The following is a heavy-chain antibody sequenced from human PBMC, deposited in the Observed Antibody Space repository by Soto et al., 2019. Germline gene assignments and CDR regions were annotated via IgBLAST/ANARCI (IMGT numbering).Heavy chain of an antibody. CDR3: AKDPRIVVVMPDAFDI. CDR2: ISGSGGST. CDR1: GFTFSSYA. Sequence: GGSLRLSCAASGFTFSSYAMSWVRQAPGKGLEWVSAISGSGGSTYYADSVKGRFTISRDNSKNTLYLQMNSLRVEDTAVYYCAKDPRIVVVMPDAFDIWGQGTMVTVSS. V-gene: IGHV3-23*01. D-gene: IGHD3-22*01. J-gene: IGHJ3*02.